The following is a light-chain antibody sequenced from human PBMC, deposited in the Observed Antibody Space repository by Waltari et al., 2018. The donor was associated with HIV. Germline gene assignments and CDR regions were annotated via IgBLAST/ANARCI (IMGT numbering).Light chain of an antibody. V-gene: IGLV1-40*01. J-gene: IGLJ2*01. CDR2: GNS. Sequence: QSVLTQPPSVSGAPGQRVTISCTGSSSTIAAGSDVHWYQQHPGTAPKLLIYGNSNRPSGVPDRFSGSKSGASASLAITGLQAEDEADYYCQSYDSSLSASVVFGGGTNLTVL. CDR3: QSYDSSLSASVV. CDR1: SSTIAAGSD.